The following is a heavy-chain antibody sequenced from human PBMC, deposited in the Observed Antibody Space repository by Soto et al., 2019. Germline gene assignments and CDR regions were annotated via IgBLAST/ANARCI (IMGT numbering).Heavy chain of an antibody. J-gene: IGHJ4*02. D-gene: IGHD3-3*01. CDR1: GFTFSSYG. CDR3: AKDLHPIFGGIFDY. CDR2: ISYDGSNK. Sequence: QVQLVESGGGVVQPGRSLRLSCAASGFTFSSYGMHWVRQAPGKGLEWVAVISYDGSNKYYADSVKGRFTISRDNSKNTLYLQMNSLRAEDTAVYYGAKDLHPIFGGIFDYWGQGTLVTVSS. V-gene: IGHV3-30*18.